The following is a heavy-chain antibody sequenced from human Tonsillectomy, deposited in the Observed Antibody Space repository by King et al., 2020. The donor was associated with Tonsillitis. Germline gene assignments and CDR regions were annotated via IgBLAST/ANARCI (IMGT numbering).Heavy chain of an antibody. CDR3: STLTRLLPHAAFDV. D-gene: IGHD3-22*01. CDR1: AYTFTDHW. V-gene: IGHV5-51*01. J-gene: IGHJ3*01. CDR2: IHPDDSDI. Sequence: QLVQSGAEVKKPGESLMISCKGSAYTFTDHWIGWVRQMPGKGLEWMGIIHPDDSDIKYSPSFQGQVTISADKSINTAYLHWSSLKASDTALYYCSTLTRLLPHAAFDVWGQGTMVTVSS.